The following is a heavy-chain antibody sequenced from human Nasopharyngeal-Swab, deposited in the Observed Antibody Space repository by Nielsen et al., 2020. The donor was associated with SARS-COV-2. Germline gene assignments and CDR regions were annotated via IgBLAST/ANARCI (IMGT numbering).Heavy chain of an antibody. V-gene: IGHV3-30*02. CDR2: IRYDGSNK. CDR3: AKDRYCSSTSCHYYYYYYMDV. Sequence: GESLKISCAASGFTFSSYGMHWVRQAPGKGLEWVAFIRYDGSNKYYADSVKGRFTISRDNSKNTLYLQTNSLRAEDTAVYYCAKDRYCSSTSCHYYYYYYMDVWGKGTTVTVSS. J-gene: IGHJ6*03. CDR1: GFTFSSYG. D-gene: IGHD2-2*01.